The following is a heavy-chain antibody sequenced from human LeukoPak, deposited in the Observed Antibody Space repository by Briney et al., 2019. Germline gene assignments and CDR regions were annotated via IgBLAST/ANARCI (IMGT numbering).Heavy chain of an antibody. V-gene: IGHV3-74*01. CDR2: INSDGSST. D-gene: IGHD1-26*01. CDR1: GFTFSSYW. Sequence: SGGSLRLSCAASGFTFSSYWMHWVRQAPGKGLVWVSRINSDGSSTYYADSVKGRFTISRDNSKNTLYLQMNSLRAEDTAVYYCAKDLGWRGMDVWGQGTTVTVSS. J-gene: IGHJ6*02. CDR3: AKDLGWRGMDV.